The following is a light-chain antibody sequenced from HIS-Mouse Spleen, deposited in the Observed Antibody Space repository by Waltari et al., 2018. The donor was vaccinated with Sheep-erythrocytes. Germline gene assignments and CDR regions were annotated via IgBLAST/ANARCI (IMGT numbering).Light chain of an antibody. CDR2: DAS. CDR1: QSVSSY. J-gene: IGKJ2*01. CDR3: QRRSNWWN. V-gene: IGKV3-11*01. Sequence: ILLTQSPDTLSLSPGEGATHPCRASQSVSSYLAWYQQKPGQAPRLLISDASNRATGKPARFCGSGPRADFPLTISRLWHKDIAVYCCQRRSNWWNFG.